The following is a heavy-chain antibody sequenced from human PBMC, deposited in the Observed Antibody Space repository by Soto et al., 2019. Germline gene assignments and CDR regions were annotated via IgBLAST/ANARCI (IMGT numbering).Heavy chain of an antibody. CDR1: LCSVSSGRDY. Sequence: SGTLNLTCTVCLCSVSSGRDYWRWIRQPPGNGLEWIGYIYYSGSTNYNPSLKSRVTISVDTSKNQFSLKLSSVTAADTAVYYCARGAPGQHLVLYYYSGMDVWGQGTTVTGSS. D-gene: IGHD6-13*01. J-gene: IGHJ6*02. V-gene: IGHV4-61*01. CDR3: ARGAPGQHLVLYYYSGMDV. CDR2: IYYSGST.